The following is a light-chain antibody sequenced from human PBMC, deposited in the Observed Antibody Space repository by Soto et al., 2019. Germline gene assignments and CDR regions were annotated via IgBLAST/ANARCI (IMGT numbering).Light chain of an antibody. CDR3: KQYGSSPAT. CDR2: GES. Sequence: EIVLTQSPGTLSLSPGERATLSCRASQSVSNNYLAWYQQKPGQAPRLLIYGESSRAIGIPDRFSGSGSGTDFTLTISRLEPEDFAVYYCKQYGSSPATFGQGTKVEIK. V-gene: IGKV3-20*01. CDR1: QSVSNNY. J-gene: IGKJ1*01.